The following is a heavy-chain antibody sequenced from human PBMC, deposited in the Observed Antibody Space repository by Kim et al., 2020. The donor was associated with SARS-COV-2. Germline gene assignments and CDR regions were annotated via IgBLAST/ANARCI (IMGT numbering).Heavy chain of an antibody. V-gene: IGHV3-7*01. D-gene: IGHD6-13*01. CDR3: ARMGYSSTWYGGGDDY. J-gene: IGHJ4*02. CDR1: GFTFSRYW. Sequence: GGSLRLSCAASGFTFSRYWMSWVRQAPGKGLEWVANIKEDGSEKYYVDSVKGRFPISRDNAKNSLYLQMNSLRAEDTAVYYCARMGYSSTWYGGGDDYWGQGTLVTVSS. CDR2: IKEDGSEK.